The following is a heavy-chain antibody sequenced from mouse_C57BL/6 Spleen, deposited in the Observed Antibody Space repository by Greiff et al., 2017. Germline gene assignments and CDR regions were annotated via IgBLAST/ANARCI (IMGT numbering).Heavy chain of an antibody. V-gene: IGHV1-55*01. J-gene: IGHJ3*01. CDR1: GYTFTSYW. CDR3: ASGYYDCDGAWFAY. CDR2: IYPGSGST. Sequence: QVQLQQPGAELVKPGASVKMSCKASGYTFTSYWITWVKQRPGQGLEWIGDIYPGSGSTNYNEKFKSKATLTVDTSSSTAYMQLSSLTSEDAAVYYCASGYYDCDGAWFAYWGQGTLVTVSA. D-gene: IGHD2-4*01.